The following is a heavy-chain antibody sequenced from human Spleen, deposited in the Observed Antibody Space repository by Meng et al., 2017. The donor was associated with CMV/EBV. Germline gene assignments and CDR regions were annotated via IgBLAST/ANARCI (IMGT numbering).Heavy chain of an antibody. CDR1: GYNFTIYW. J-gene: IGHJ5*02. Sequence: GESLRLSCKGSGYNFTIYWIGWVRQMPGKGLEWMGIIYPGDSDARYSPSFQGQVTISADKSISTAYLQWSSLKGSDTAMYYCARLQDSSGYYYDWFDPWGQGTLVTVSS. D-gene: IGHD3-22*01. V-gene: IGHV5-51*01. CDR3: ARLQDSSGYYYDWFDP. CDR2: IYPGDSDA.